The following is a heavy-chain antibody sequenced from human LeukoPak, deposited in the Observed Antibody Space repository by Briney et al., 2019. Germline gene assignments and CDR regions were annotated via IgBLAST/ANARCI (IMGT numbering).Heavy chain of an antibody. CDR1: GYTFTSYG. V-gene: IGHV1-18*01. Sequence: ASVKVSCKASGYTFTSYGISWVRQAPGQGLEWMGWISAYNGNTNYAQKLQGRVTMTTDISTSTAYMELRSLRSDDTAVYYCARGYCSGGSCYGGHWFDPWGQGTLVTVSS. CDR3: ARGYCSGGSCYGGHWFDP. D-gene: IGHD2-15*01. CDR2: ISAYNGNT. J-gene: IGHJ5*02.